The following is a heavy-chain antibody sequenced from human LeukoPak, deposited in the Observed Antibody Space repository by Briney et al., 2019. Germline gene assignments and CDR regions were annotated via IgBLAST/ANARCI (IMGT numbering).Heavy chain of an antibody. J-gene: IGHJ4*02. Sequence: GGSLRLSCAASGFTFSDYYMTWIRQAPGKGLEWISYISSSGRTIDYADSVKGRFTISRDNAKNSLYLQMNSLRAEDTAVYYCARDSGSSYYIDYWGRGTLVTVSS. CDR1: GFTFSDYY. CDR2: ISSSGRTI. CDR3: ARDSGSSYYIDY. D-gene: IGHD3-10*01. V-gene: IGHV3-11*01.